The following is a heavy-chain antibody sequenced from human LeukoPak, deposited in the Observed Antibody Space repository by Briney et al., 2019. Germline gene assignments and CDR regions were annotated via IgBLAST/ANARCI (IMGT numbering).Heavy chain of an antibody. CDR2: MRYDGSNK. V-gene: IGHV3-30*02. J-gene: IGHJ4*02. Sequence: GGSLRLSCAASGFTFSSYGMHWVRQAPGKGLEWVAFMRYDGSNKYYADSVKGRFTISRDNSKNTLYLQMNSLRAEDTAVYYCAKVQRYDFWSGYHSDSDYWGQGTLVTVSS. D-gene: IGHD3-3*01. CDR1: GFTFSSYG. CDR3: AKVQRYDFWSGYHSDSDY.